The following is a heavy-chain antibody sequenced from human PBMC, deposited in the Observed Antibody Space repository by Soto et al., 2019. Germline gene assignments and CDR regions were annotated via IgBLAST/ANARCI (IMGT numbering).Heavy chain of an antibody. Sequence: QVHLVQSGAEVKKPGSSVKVSCKASGGTFSNHAINWVRQAPGQGLEWMGRIIPIFTTTNYAQKFQARVPITADESTITADMGLSSLKNDDTAVYYCAREVAADGTFREDVFDIWGQGTLVTVSS. CDR3: AREVAADGTFREDVFDI. CDR2: IIPIFTTT. D-gene: IGHD6-13*01. CDR1: GGTFSNHA. J-gene: IGHJ3*02. V-gene: IGHV1-69*12.